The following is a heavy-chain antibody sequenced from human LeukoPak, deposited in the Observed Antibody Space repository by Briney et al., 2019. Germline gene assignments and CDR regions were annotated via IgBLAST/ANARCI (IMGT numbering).Heavy chain of an antibody. J-gene: IGHJ4*02. Sequence: SETLSLTCAVSGGSISSSNWWSWVRQPPGKGLEWIGEIYHSGSTNYNPSLKSRVTISVDTSKNQFYLKLTSVTAADTAVYYCAREGRVFGKTFDYWGQGTLVRVSS. D-gene: IGHD3-16*01. V-gene: IGHV4-4*02. CDR1: GGSISSSNW. CDR3: AREGRVFGKTFDY. CDR2: IYHSGST.